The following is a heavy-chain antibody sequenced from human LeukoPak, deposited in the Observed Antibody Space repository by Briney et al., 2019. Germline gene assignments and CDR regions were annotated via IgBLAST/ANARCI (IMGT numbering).Heavy chain of an antibody. J-gene: IGHJ5*02. CDR2: IIPIFGTA. V-gene: IGHV1-69*13. CDR3: ASTLIQHNWFDP. Sequence: GASVKVSCKASGGTFSSYAISWVRQAPGQGLEWMGGIIPIFGTANYAQKFQGRVTITADESTSTAYMELSSLRSEDTAVYYCASTLIQHNWFDPWGQGTLVTVSS. CDR1: GGTFSSYA.